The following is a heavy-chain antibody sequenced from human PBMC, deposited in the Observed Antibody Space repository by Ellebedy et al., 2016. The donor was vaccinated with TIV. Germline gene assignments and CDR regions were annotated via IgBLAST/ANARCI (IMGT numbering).Heavy chain of an antibody. J-gene: IGHJ6*02. CDR3: ARDGGYYGIDV. CDR2: IKQDGSER. Sequence: GESLKISCAASGFTFSRYWMSWVRQAPGKGLEWVANIKQDGSERYYVESAKGRFTISRDNAKNSLYLQMNSLRAEDTAVYYCARDGGYYGIDVWGQGTTVTVSS. V-gene: IGHV3-7*01. D-gene: IGHD3-3*01. CDR1: GFTFSRYW.